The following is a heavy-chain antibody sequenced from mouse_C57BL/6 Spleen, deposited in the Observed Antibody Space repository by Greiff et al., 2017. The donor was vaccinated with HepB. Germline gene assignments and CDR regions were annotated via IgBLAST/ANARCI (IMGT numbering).Heavy chain of an antibody. D-gene: IGHD1-1*01. CDR1: GYAFSSSW. J-gene: IGHJ3*01. CDR3: AREGGGYYGPSFAY. CDR2: IYPGDGDT. Sequence: QVQLQQSGPELVKPGASVKISCKASGYAFSSSWMNWVKQRPGKGLEWIGRIYPGDGDTNYNEKFKGKATLTADKSSSTAYMQLSSLTSEDSAVYFCAREGGGYYGPSFAYWGQGTLVTVSA. V-gene: IGHV1-82*01.